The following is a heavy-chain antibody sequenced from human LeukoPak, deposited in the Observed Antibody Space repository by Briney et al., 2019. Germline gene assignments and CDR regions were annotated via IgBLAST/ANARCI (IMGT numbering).Heavy chain of an antibody. CDR1: GGSISSGGYY. D-gene: IGHD1-7*01. CDR3: ARGNYVDWFDP. V-gene: IGHV4-61*08. Sequence: SETLSLTCTVSGGSISSGGYYWSWIRQHPGKGPEWIGYIYHTGSTNYNPSLKSRVTISVDTSKNQFSLKLSSVTAADTAVYYCARGNYVDWFDPWGQGTQVTVSS. J-gene: IGHJ5*02. CDR2: IYHTGST.